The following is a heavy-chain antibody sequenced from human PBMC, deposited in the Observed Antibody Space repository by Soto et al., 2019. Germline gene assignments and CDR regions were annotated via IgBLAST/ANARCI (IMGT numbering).Heavy chain of an antibody. V-gene: IGHV1-3*05. D-gene: IGHD6-19*01. CDR2: INAGNGNT. CDR3: ARVSGWYVLDY. CDR1: GYTFTSYA. J-gene: IGHJ4*02. Sequence: QVQLVQSGAEEKKPGASVKVSCKASGYTFTSYAMHWVRQAPGQRLEWMGWINAGNGNTKYSQKFQGRVPITRDTSASTVYMELSSLRSEDTAVYYCARVSGWYVLDYWGQGTLVTVSS.